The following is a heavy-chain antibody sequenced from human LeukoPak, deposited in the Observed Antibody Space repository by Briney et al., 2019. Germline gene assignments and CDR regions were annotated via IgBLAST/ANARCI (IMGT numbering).Heavy chain of an antibody. Sequence: GCLRLSCAASGFTFSKYWMLWVRQAPGKGLESVSRINTDGTVTSYADSVKGRFTVSRDNADNTMFLQMNSVRDEDTAVYYCATKQWLAPPPDSWGQGTPVTVSS. CDR2: INTDGTVT. CDR1: GFTFSKYW. J-gene: IGHJ4*02. CDR3: ATKQWLAPPPDS. V-gene: IGHV3-74*01. D-gene: IGHD6-19*01.